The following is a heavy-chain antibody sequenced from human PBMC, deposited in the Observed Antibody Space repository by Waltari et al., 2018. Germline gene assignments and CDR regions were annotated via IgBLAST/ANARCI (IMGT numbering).Heavy chain of an antibody. CDR1: GGTVSSYA. D-gene: IGHD1-26*01. CDR3: ARPIGIVDAAFDI. J-gene: IGHJ3*02. Sequence: VQLVQSGAEVKKPGSSVKVSCKAAGGTVSSYAISWVRQAPGQGLEWMGGITPILGIANYAQKFQGRVTITADESTSTAYMELSSLRSEDTAVYYCARPIGIVDAAFDIWGQGTMVTVSS. V-gene: IGHV1-69*04. CDR2: ITPILGIA.